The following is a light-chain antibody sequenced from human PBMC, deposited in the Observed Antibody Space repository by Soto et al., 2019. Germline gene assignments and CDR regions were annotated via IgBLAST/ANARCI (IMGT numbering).Light chain of an antibody. Sequence: DIVMTQSPLSLPVTPGEPASISCRSSQSLLHSNGYNYLDWYLQKPGQSPQLLIYLGSNRASGVPDRFSGSGSGTDFTLKISRVEAEDVGVYYCMQALLTRSFGPGTKVDIK. V-gene: IGKV2-28*01. CDR1: QSLLHSNGYNY. CDR2: LGS. J-gene: IGKJ3*01. CDR3: MQALLTRS.